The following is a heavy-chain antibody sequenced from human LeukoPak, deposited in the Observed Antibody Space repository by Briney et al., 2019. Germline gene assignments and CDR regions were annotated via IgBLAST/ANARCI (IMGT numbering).Heavy chain of an antibody. J-gene: IGHJ4*02. CDR2: ISWSSGSI. CDR1: GFTFDDYA. Sequence: GRSLRLSCAASGFTFDDYAMHWVRQAPGKGLEWVSGISWSSGSIGYADSVKGRFTISRDNAKNSLYLQMNSLRAEDTALYYCASGYSMYYFDYWGQGTLVTVSS. CDR3: ASGYSMYYFDY. D-gene: IGHD4-23*01. V-gene: IGHV3-9*01.